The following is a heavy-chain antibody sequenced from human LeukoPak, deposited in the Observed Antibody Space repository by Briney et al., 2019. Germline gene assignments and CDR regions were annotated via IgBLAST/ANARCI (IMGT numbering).Heavy chain of an antibody. Sequence: QPGGSLRLSCAASGFTFSSYAISRVRQAPGKGLEWVSAISGSGDSTYYADSVKGRFTISRDNSKNTLYLQMNSLSAEDTAVYYCAKEPDYGDYVGYYYYYMDVWGKGTTVTVSS. CDR3: AKEPDYGDYVGYYYYYMDV. V-gene: IGHV3-23*01. J-gene: IGHJ6*03. CDR1: GFTFSSYA. CDR2: ISGSGDST. D-gene: IGHD4-17*01.